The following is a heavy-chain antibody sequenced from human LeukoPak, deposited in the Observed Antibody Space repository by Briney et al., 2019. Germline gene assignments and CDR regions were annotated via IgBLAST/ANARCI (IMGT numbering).Heavy chain of an antibody. CDR2: IYYSGST. J-gene: IGHJ3*02. Sequence: PSQTLSLTCTFSGGSISSGHYYWGWTRQPPGNGLEWIGYIYYSGSTYYNPSLKSRVTISVDTSKNRFSLKLSSVTAADTAVYYCAREGEYYYGSGSYYFGAFDIWGQGTMVTVSS. CDR3: AREGEYYYGSGSYYFGAFDI. CDR1: GGSISSGHYY. V-gene: IGHV4-30-4*01. D-gene: IGHD3-10*01.